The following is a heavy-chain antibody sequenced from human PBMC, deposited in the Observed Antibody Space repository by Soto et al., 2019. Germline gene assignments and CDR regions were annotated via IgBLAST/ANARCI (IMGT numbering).Heavy chain of an antibody. J-gene: IGHJ2*01. CDR1: GFTFSSYA. D-gene: IGHD6-19*01. CDR3: AERPFSSGWYDWYFDL. Sequence: EVQLLESGGGLAQSGGSLRLSCAASGFTFSSYAMSWVRQAPGKGLEWVSAISGSGGSTYYADSVKGRFTISRDNSKNTLYLKMNSLLAEDTAVYYCAERPFSSGWYDWYFDLWGRGTLVTVAS. V-gene: IGHV3-23*01. CDR2: ISGSGGST.